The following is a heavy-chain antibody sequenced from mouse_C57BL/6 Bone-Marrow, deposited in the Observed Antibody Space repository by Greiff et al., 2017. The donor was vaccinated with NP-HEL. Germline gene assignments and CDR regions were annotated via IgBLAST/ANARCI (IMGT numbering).Heavy chain of an antibody. V-gene: IGHV1-64*01. CDR1: GYTFTSYW. Sequence: QVQLKQPGAELVKPGASVKLSCKASGYTFTSYWMHWVKQRPGQGLEWIGMIHPNSGSTNYNEKFKSKATLTVDKSSSTAYMQLSSLTSEDSAVYYCARDYGSSYPFAYWGRGTLVTVSA. J-gene: IGHJ3*01. D-gene: IGHD1-1*01. CDR2: IHPNSGST. CDR3: ARDYGSSYPFAY.